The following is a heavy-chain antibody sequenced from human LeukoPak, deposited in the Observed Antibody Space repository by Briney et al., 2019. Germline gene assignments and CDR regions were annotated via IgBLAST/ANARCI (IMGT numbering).Heavy chain of an antibody. J-gene: IGHJ4*02. CDR1: GGSIGTYY. D-gene: IGHD4-23*01. Sequence: SETLSLTCSVSGGSIGTYYWTWIRQPAGKGLEWIGRIYTSGSTNYNPSLKSRVTMSVDTSKNQFSLKLSSVTAADTAVYYCAREGPPSGNYDYWGQGTLVTVSS. CDR3: AREGPPSGNYDY. CDR2: IYTSGST. V-gene: IGHV4-4*07.